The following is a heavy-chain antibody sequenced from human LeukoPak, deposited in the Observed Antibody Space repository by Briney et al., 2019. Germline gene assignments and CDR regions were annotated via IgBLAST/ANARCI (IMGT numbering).Heavy chain of an antibody. CDR2: IRDDGNNI. V-gene: IGHV3-30*02. Sequence: EGSLRLSCAASGFSFTSYAMHWVRQAPGKGLEWVAFIRDDGNNIHYADSVKDRFTISRDNSKNTLYLQMNSLRVEDTAVYYCARVERGGVLVVWGPGILVTVSS. CDR3: ARVERGGVLVV. CDR1: GFSFTSYA. D-gene: IGHD3-16*01. J-gene: IGHJ4*02.